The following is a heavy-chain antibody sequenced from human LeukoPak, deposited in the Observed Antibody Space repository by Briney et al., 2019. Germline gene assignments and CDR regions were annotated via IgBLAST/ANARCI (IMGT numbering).Heavy chain of an antibody. CDR3: AKDSLAAIFGVVIILDY. V-gene: IGHV3-23*01. J-gene: IGHJ4*02. Sequence: GGSLRLSCAASGFTFSSYAMSWVRQAPGKGLEWVSAISGSGGSTYYADSVKGRFTISRDNSKNTLYLQMNSLRAEDTAVYYCAKDSLAAIFGVVIILDYWGQGTLVTVSS. D-gene: IGHD3-3*01. CDR1: GFTFSSYA. CDR2: ISGSGGST.